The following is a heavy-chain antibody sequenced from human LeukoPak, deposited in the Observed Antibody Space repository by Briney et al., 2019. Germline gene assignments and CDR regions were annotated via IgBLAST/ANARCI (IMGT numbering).Heavy chain of an antibody. V-gene: IGHV1-24*01. CDR3: ATGVLRYFDWWNY. Sequence: ASVKASCKVSGYTLTELSMHWVRQAPGKGLEWMGGFDPEDGETIYAQKSQGRVTMTEDTSTDTAYMELSSLRSEDTAVYYCATGVLRYFDWWNYWGQGTLVTVSS. J-gene: IGHJ4*02. CDR1: GYTLTELS. CDR2: FDPEDGET. D-gene: IGHD3-9*01.